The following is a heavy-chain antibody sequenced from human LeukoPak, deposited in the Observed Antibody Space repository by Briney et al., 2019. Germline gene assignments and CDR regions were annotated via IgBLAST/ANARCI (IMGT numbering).Heavy chain of an antibody. V-gene: IGHV3-23*01. D-gene: IGHD2-15*01. CDR3: ATSLAVVAATSYFDY. Sequence: PGGSLRLSCVASGFTFSSYAMSWVRQAPGKGLEWVSAISGSGGSTYYADSVKGRFTISRDNSKNTLYLQMNSLRAEDTAVYYCATSLAVVAATSYFDYWGQGTLVTVSS. J-gene: IGHJ4*02. CDR2: ISGSGGST. CDR1: GFTFSSYA.